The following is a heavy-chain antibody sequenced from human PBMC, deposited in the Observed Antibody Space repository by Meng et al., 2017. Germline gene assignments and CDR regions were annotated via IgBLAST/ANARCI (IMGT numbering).Heavy chain of an antibody. D-gene: IGHD5-18*01. CDR2: IKSKTDGGTT. Sequence: AGSLRLSCVVSGFTFSNAWMSWVRQAPGKGLEWVGRIKSKTDGGTTDYAAPVKGRFTISKDDSKNTLYLQMNSLKTEDTAVYYCTTGLPPFDYWGQGTLVTVSS. CDR1: GFTFSNAW. J-gene: IGHJ4*02. CDR3: TTGLPPFDY. V-gene: IGHV3-15*01.